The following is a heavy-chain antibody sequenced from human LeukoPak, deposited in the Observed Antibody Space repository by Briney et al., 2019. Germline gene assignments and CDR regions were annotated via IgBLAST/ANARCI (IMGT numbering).Heavy chain of an antibody. CDR2: ISSSSYI. Sequence: GGSLRLSCAASGFTFSSYSMNWVRQAPGKGLEWVSSISSSSYIYYADSVKGRFTISRDNAKNSLYLQMNSLRAEDTAVYYCASPVGYYDSSGYSWGQGTLVTVFS. CDR1: GFTFSSYS. D-gene: IGHD3-22*01. CDR3: ASPVGYYDSSGYS. V-gene: IGHV3-21*01. J-gene: IGHJ5*02.